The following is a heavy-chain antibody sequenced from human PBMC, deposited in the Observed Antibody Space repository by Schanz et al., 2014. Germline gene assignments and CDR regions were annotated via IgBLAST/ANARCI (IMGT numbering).Heavy chain of an antibody. V-gene: IGHV1-8*01. CDR3: ARGRTFDY. CDR2: MNPNSGNP. CDR1: GDTFSKYT. J-gene: IGHJ4*02. Sequence: QVQLVQSGPEVKKPGSSVKVSCQAFGDTFSKYTIMWVRQAPGQGLEWLGWMNPNSGNPGFAQKFRGRVTMTRNTSMSTAYIELHILTSEDTAVYYCARGRTFDYWGQGTLVTVSS.